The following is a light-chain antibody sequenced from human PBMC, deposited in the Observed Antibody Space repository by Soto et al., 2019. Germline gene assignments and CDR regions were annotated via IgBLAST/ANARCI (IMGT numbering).Light chain of an antibody. CDR2: AAS. Sequence: AIHMTQSPSSLSASVGDRVTITCRASQGIRNDLGWYQQKPGKAPELLIYAASTLQSGVPSRFSGSGSGTDFTLTISCLQSEDFATYYCQQYYSFPRTFGQGTKVDI. V-gene: IGKV1-6*01. CDR3: QQYYSFPRT. CDR1: QGIRND. J-gene: IGKJ1*01.